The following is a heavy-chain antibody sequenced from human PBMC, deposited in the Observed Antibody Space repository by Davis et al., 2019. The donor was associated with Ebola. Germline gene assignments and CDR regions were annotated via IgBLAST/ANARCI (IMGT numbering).Heavy chain of an antibody. CDR1: GFTFDAYA. J-gene: IGHJ4*02. CDR3: AKDTD. CDR2: ISWNSGSI. Sequence: GGSLRLSCAASGFTFDAYAMHWVRHAPGKGLEWVSGISWNSGSIGYADSVKGRFTISRDNAKNSLYLQMNSLRAEDTALYYCAKDTDWGQGTLVTVSS. V-gene: IGHV3-9*01.